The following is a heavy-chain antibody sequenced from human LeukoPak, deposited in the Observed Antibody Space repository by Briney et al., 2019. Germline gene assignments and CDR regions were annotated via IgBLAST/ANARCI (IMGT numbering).Heavy chain of an antibody. J-gene: IGHJ4*02. CDR1: GFIFTNYF. CDR3: AKDQSPPGY. Sequence: GGSLRLSCAASGFIFTNYFMSWVRQAPGKGLEWVASIKHDGSEKYYVDSVRGRFTISRDNTMNSLYLQMSSLRAEDTAVYYCAKDQSPPGYWGQGTLVTVSS. CDR2: IKHDGSEK. V-gene: IGHV3-7*03.